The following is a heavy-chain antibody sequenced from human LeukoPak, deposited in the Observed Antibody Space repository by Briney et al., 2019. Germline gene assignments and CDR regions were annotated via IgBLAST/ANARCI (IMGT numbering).Heavy chain of an antibody. CDR3: ARHKNYGSGRRVDP. Sequence: SETLSLTCTVSGCSISSSSYYWGWIRQPPGKGLEWIGSIYYSGSTYYNPSLKSRVTISVDTSRNQLSLQLSSVTAADTAVYYCARHKNYGSGRRVDPWGQGTLVTVSS. CDR1: GCSISSSSYY. D-gene: IGHD3-10*01. J-gene: IGHJ5*02. V-gene: IGHV4-39*01. CDR2: IYYSGST.